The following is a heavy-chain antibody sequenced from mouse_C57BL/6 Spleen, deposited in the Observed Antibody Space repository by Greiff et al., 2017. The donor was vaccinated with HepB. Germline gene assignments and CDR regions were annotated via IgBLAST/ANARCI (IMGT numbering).Heavy chain of an antibody. CDR2: IYPGSGNT. V-gene: IGHV1-76*01. CDR1: GYTFTDYY. D-gene: IGHD2-2*01. Sequence: QVQLKQSGAELVRPGASVKLSCKASGYTFTDYYINWVKQRPGQGLEWIARIYPGSGNTYYNEKFKGKATLTAEKSSSTAYMQLSSLTSEDSAVYFCARGLFYYGYDGDYWGQSTTLTVSS. CDR3: ARGLFYYGYDGDY. J-gene: IGHJ2*01.